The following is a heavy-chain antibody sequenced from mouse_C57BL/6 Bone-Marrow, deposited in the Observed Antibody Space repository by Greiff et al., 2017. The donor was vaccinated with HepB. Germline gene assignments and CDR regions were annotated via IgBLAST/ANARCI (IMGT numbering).Heavy chain of an antibody. J-gene: IGHJ4*01. V-gene: IGHV1-81*01. CDR1: GYTFTSYG. CDR3: ARGSNPYYAMDY. Sequence: QVQLKQSGAELARPGASVKLSCKASGYTFTSYGISWVKQRTGQGLEWIGEIYPRSGNTYYNEKFKGKATLTADKSSSTAYMELRSLTSEDSAVYFCARGSNPYYAMDYWGQGTSVTVSS. D-gene: IGHD2-5*01. CDR2: IYPRSGNT.